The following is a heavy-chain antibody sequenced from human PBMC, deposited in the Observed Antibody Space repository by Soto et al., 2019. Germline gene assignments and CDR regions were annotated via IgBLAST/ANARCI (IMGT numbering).Heavy chain of an antibody. D-gene: IGHD1-26*01. Sequence: PGGSLRLSCAASGFMFGNYAMNWVRQAPGRGLEWVSYIGVGGGVIYYADSVKGRFTISRDSAKNSLYLQMNSLRDEDTAVYYCAFSGNYGVYWGLGALVTVSS. J-gene: IGHJ4*02. CDR1: GFMFGNYA. CDR2: IGVGGGVI. V-gene: IGHV3-48*02. CDR3: AFSGNYGVY.